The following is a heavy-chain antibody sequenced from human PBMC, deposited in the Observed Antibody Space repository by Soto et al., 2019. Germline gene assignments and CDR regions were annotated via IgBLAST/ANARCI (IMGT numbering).Heavy chain of an antibody. V-gene: IGHV4-59*01. J-gene: IGHJ6*02. CDR3: ARDRGSSSWYTQTCGYYYRMDV. CDR2: IYYSGST. D-gene: IGHD6-13*01. Sequence: SETLSLTCTVCGGSSSSYYWSWIRQPPGKGLEWIGYIYYSGSTNYNPSLKSRVTISVDTSKDQFSLKLSSVTAADTAVYYCARDRGSSSWYTQTCGYYYRMDVWGQGTTVTVSS. CDR1: GGSSSSYY.